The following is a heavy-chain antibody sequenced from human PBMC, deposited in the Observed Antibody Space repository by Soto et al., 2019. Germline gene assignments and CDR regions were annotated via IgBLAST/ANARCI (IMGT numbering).Heavy chain of an antibody. V-gene: IGHV4-59*01. CDR3: ARLLGGYDDYGGWFAP. J-gene: IGHJ5*02. CDR2: VSHSGRT. D-gene: IGHD4-17*01. CDR1: GGSISPYS. Sequence: QVPLVESGPGLVKPSETLSLTCTISGGSISPYSWTWIRQSPGKGLEWIGYVSHSGRTFYTPSLKSRLTMSLDTSRSQFSLRLKSVSAADTAVYYCARLLGGYDDYGGWFAPWGQGTLVTVSS.